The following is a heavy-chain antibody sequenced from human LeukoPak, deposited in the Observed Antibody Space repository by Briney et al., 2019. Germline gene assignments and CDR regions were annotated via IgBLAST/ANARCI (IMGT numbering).Heavy chain of an antibody. V-gene: IGHV3-74*01. CDR3: ARAHRYYDSSGYYYANSEEYDY. Sequence: PGGSLRLSCAASGFTFSSFWMHWVRQAPGKGLVWVSRINSDGSSTSYADSVKGRFTISRDNAKNTLYLQMNSLRAEDTAVYYCARAHRYYDSSGYYYANSEEYDYWGQGTLGTVSS. CDR2: INSDGSST. D-gene: IGHD3-22*01. CDR1: GFTFSSFW. J-gene: IGHJ4*02.